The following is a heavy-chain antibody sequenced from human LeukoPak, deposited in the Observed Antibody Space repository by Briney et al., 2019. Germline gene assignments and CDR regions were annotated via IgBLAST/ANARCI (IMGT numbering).Heavy chain of an antibody. V-gene: IGHV1-2*02. CDR3: ARGGAFCSITTCHEFDH. CDR1: GGTFSSYA. CDR2: TNPSTGGT. Sequence: AASVRVSCKASGGTFSSYAISWVRQVPGQGLEWMGWTNPSTGGTKSAQQFEGRVTMTRDTSNTTGYLELRSLRLDDTATYYCARGGAFCSITTCHEFDHWGQGTLVIVSS. D-gene: IGHD2-2*01. J-gene: IGHJ4*02.